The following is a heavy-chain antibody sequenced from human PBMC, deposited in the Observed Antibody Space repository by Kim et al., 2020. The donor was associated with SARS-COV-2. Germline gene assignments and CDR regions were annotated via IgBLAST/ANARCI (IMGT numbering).Heavy chain of an antibody. Sequence: SETLSLTCTVSGGSISSSSYYWGWIRQPPGKGLEWIGSIYYSGSTYYNPSLKSRVTISVDTSKNQFSLKLSSVTAADTAVYYCARVRSGYEIDYWGQGTLVTVSS. J-gene: IGHJ4*02. CDR2: IYYSGST. D-gene: IGHD3-22*01. CDR3: ARVRSGYEIDY. CDR1: GGSISSSSYY. V-gene: IGHV4-39*01.